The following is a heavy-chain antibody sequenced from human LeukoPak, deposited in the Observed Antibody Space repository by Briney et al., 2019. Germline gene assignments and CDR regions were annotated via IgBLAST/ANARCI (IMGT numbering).Heavy chain of an antibody. Sequence: GGSPRLSCAASGFTFSSYAMSWVRQAPGKGLEWVSAISGSGGSTYYADSVKGRFTISRDNSKNTLYLQMNSLRAEATAVYYCARYGGGWSYFDYWGQGTLVTVSS. CDR2: ISGSGGST. D-gene: IGHD6-19*01. CDR1: GFTFSSYA. V-gene: IGHV3-23*01. J-gene: IGHJ4*02. CDR3: ARYGGGWSYFDY.